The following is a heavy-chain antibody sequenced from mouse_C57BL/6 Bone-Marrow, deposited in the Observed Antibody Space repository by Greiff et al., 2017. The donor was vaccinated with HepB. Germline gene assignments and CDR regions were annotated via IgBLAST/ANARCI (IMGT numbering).Heavy chain of an antibody. CDR2: IRLKSDNYAT. D-gene: IGHD2-12*01. Sequence: EVKLVESGGGLVQPGGSMKLSCVASGFTFSNYWMNWVRQSPEKGLEWVAQIRLKSDNYATHYAESVKGRFTISRDDSKGSVYLQMNNLRAEDTGIYYCTEYYITWFAYWGQGTLVTVSA. CDR1: GFTFSNYW. V-gene: IGHV6-3*01. J-gene: IGHJ3*01. CDR3: TEYYITWFAY.